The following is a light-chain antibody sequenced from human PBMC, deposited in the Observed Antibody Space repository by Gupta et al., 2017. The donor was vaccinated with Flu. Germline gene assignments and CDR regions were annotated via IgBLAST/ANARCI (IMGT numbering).Light chain of an antibody. J-gene: IGLJ2*01. CDR3: QSYDGTNVV. CDR2: DDT. Sequence: NLMLTQPHAVSDSSGKTVTITCTRSSGSIASNYVQWYQHRPGSSPTIMIYDDTQSPSGVPDRFSGSNYSSSNSASLTISELKTEDEDDRYCQSYDGTNVVFGGGTHLTVL. CDR1: SGSIASNY. V-gene: IGLV6-57*01.